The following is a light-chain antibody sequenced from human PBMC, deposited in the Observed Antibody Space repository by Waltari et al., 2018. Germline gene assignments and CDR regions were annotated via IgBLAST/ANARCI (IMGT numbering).Light chain of an antibody. Sequence: DIVVTQSPLSLPVTPGEPASITCRSSQSLLHRNGNNYSDWYLQKPGQSPQLLIYLGSNRASGVPDRFSGSGSGTDFTLRISRVEAEDVGVYYCMQSLQALWTFGPGTKLEI. CDR1: QSLLHRNGNNY. J-gene: IGKJ1*01. V-gene: IGKV2-28*01. CDR2: LGS. CDR3: MQSLQALWT.